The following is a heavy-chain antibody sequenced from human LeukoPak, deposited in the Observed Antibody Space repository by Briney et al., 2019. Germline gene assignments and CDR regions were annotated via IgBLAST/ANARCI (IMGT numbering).Heavy chain of an antibody. CDR1: GGTFSSYA. CDR2: IIPILGIA. V-gene: IGHV1-69*10. CDR3: AREAAAGPPQS. D-gene: IGHD6-13*01. Sequence: ASVKVSCKASGGTFSSYAISWVRQAPGQGLEWMGGIIPILGIANYAQKFQGRVTITADKSTSTAYMELSSLRSEDTAVYYCAREAAAGPPQSWGQGTLVTVSS. J-gene: IGHJ5*02.